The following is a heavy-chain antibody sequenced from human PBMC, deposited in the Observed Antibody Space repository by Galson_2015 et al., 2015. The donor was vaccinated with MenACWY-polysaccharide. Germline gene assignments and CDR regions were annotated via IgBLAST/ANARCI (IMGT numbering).Heavy chain of an antibody. CDR3: ARILEPYIKSFLYGMDG. V-gene: IGHV3-23*01. Sequence: SLRLSCAASGFTFSSYVMDWVRQPPGKGLESIASISDSGGTTYYADSVKGRFTISRDNSKNTLYLQMNSLRVEDTAVYFCARILEPYIKSFLYGMDGLGQGTTVTVSS. CDR1: GFTFSSYV. J-gene: IGHJ6*02. CDR2: ISDSGGTT. D-gene: IGHD2/OR15-2a*01.